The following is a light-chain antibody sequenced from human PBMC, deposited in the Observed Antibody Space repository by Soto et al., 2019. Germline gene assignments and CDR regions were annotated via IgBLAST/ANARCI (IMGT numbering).Light chain of an antibody. CDR1: QSLGGN. Sequence: EIVMTQSPATLSVSPGDTATLSCRASQSLGGNLAWYQQKPGQPPRLLIYGAFNRAAGIPARFSGSGSGTEFTLTINNLQSEDFAVYYCQQYRNWPRTFGQGTKVDIK. V-gene: IGKV3D-15*01. CDR3: QQYRNWPRT. J-gene: IGKJ1*01. CDR2: GAF.